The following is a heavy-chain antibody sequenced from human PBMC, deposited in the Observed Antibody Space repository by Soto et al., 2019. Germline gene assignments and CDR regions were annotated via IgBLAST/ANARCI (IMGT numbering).Heavy chain of an antibody. CDR1: GFTFSNDW. J-gene: IGHJ3*02. D-gene: IGHD5-18*01. CDR3: TTDFVDTAAGAFDI. Sequence: GGSLRLSCAASGFTFSNDWMSWVRQAPGKGLEWVGRIKSKTDGGTTDYAAPVKGRFTISRDDSKNTLYLQMNSLKTEDTAVYYCTTDFVDTAAGAFDIWGQGTMVTVS. CDR2: IKSKTDGGTT. V-gene: IGHV3-15*01.